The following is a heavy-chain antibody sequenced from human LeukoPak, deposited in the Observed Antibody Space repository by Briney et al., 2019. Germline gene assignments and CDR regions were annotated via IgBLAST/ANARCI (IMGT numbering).Heavy chain of an antibody. CDR2: INDSGST. J-gene: IGHJ6*02. D-gene: IGHD6-13*01. CDR1: GGSFSGYY. V-gene: IGHV4-34*01. CDR3: ARGAAAAGTCYGMDV. Sequence: SETLSLTCAVYGGSFSGYYWSWIRQPPGRGLEWIGEINDSGSTNYNPSLKSRVTISVDTSKNQFSLKLSSVTAADTAVYYCARGAAAAGTCYGMDVWGQGTTVTVSS.